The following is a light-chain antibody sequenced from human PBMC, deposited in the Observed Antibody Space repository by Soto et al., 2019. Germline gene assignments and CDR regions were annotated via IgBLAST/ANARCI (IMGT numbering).Light chain of an antibody. CDR3: SSYTSSSTLV. Sequence: QSVLTQPASVSGSPGPSITISCTGSSSDVGGYNYVSWYQQHQGKAPKLMIYEVSNRPSGISNRFSGSKSGNTASLTLSGLQAEDEADYYCSSYTSSSTLVFGGGTKLTVL. J-gene: IGLJ2*01. CDR2: EVS. CDR1: SSDVGGYNY. V-gene: IGLV2-14*01.